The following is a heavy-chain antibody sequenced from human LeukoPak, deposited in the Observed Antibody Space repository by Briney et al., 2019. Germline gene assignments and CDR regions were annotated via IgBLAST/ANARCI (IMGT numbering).Heavy chain of an antibody. Sequence: SETLSLTCAVYGGSFSGYYWSWIRQPPGKGLEWIGEINDSGSTNYNPSLKSRVTMSVDTSKNQLSLKLTSVTAADTAVYYCARGPYSSSWYYYYYYMDVWGKGTTVTVSS. CDR3: ARGPYSSSWYYYYYYMDV. J-gene: IGHJ6*03. CDR2: INDSGST. V-gene: IGHV4-34*01. CDR1: GGSFSGYY. D-gene: IGHD6-13*01.